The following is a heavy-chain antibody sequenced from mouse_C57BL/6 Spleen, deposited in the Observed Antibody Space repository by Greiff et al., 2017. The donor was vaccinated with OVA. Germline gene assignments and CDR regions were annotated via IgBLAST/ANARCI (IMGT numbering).Heavy chain of an antibody. D-gene: IGHD1-1*01. Sequence: QVQLQQSGPGLVQPSQSLSITCTASGFSFTSYGVHWVRQSPGKGLEWLGVIWRGGSTDYNAAFMSRLSIIKDNTKSQVFYKMNRLQADDTAIYYCAKKIGSYYGRSYNYYAMDYWGQGTSVTVSS. J-gene: IGHJ4*01. CDR3: AKKIGSYYGRSYNYYAMDY. CDR1: GFSFTSYG. CDR2: IWRGGST. V-gene: IGHV2-5*01.